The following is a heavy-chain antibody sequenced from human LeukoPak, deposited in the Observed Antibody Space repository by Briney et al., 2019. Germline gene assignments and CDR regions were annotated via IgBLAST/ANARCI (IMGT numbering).Heavy chain of an antibody. Sequence: GALRLSCAASGLTFSSYDMTWVRQTPGKGLEWVSLISRSGGTTYYADSVKGRFTISRDNSKNTLYLQMNSLRAEDTAEYYCAKRGGTESFYYYYYMDVWGKGTTVTVSS. CDR2: ISRSGGTT. J-gene: IGHJ6*03. CDR1: GLTFSSYD. V-gene: IGHV3-23*01. D-gene: IGHD2-15*01. CDR3: AKRGGTESFYYYYYMDV.